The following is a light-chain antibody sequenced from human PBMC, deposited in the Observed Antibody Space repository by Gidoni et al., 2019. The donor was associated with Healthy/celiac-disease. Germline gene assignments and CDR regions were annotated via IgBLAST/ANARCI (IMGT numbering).Light chain of an antibody. CDR3: QQYNNWPPKT. V-gene: IGKV3-15*01. Sequence: IVMTQSPATLSVSPGERATLSCRASQSVSSNLDWYQQKPGQAPRLLIYGASTRATGIPARFTGSGSGTEFTLTISSLQSEDFAIYYCQQYNNWPPKTFGQGTKVEIK. J-gene: IGKJ1*01. CDR1: QSVSSN. CDR2: GAS.